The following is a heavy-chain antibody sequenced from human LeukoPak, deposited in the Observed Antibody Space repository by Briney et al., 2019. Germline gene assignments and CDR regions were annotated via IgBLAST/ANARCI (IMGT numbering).Heavy chain of an antibody. Sequence: GASVKVSCKASGYTFTSYDINWVRQATGQGLEWMGWMNPNSGNTGSAQRFQGRVTMTRDTSIGTAYMELSSLRSEDTAVYYCARGPLVRLPSSFDPWGQGTLVPVSS. CDR3: ARGPLVRLPSSFDP. D-gene: IGHD3-16*02. V-gene: IGHV1-8*01. J-gene: IGHJ5*02. CDR2: MNPNSGNT. CDR1: GYTFTSYD.